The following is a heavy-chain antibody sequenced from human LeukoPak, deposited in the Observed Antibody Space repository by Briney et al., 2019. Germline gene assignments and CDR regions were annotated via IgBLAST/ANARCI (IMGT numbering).Heavy chain of an antibody. CDR2: ISSSGSGGNT. CDR1: GFTFSSYA. V-gene: IGHV3-21*01. Sequence: TGGSLRLSCAASGFTFSSYAMSWARQAPGKGLEWVSGISSSGSGGNTYYADFVKGRFTISRDNAKNSLYLQMNSLRAEDTAVYYCARDFTIFGYFDYWGQGTLVTVSS. CDR3: ARDFTIFGYFDY. D-gene: IGHD3-3*01. J-gene: IGHJ4*02.